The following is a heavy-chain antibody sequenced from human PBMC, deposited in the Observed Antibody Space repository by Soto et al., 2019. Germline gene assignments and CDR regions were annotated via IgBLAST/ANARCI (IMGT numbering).Heavy chain of an antibody. CDR1: GLSFTTRGVG. Sequence: QITLKESGPTLVKPTQILTLTCTFSGLSFTTRGVGVGWVRQPPGKALEWLAHIYWDDDERFNPSLKSRLTITKDXRKXQXVLTMTNMDPVDTATYSCAHSLPHLLRGRYSGHFHYWGQGTLVTVSS. CDR2: IYWDDDE. CDR3: AHSLPHLLRGRYSGHFHY. D-gene: IGHD2-15*01. V-gene: IGHV2-5*02. J-gene: IGHJ4*02.